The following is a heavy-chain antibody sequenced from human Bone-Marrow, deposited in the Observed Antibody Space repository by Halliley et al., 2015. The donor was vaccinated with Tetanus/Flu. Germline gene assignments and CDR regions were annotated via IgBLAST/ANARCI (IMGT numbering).Heavy chain of an antibody. CDR3: AGGDYGDYEGWFDP. V-gene: IGHV3-33*01. CDR2: IWYDGSNK. D-gene: IGHD4-17*01. Sequence: IWYDGSNKYYADSVKGRFTISRDNSKSTLYLQMNSLRAEDTAVYYCAGGDYGDYEGWFDPWGQGTLVTVSS. J-gene: IGHJ5*02.